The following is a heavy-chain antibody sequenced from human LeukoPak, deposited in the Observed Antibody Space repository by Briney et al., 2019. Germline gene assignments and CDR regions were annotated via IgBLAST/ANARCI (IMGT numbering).Heavy chain of an antibody. D-gene: IGHD4-17*01. CDR3: ATDQYGLRGLNYMDV. CDR2: FDPEDGET. J-gene: IGHJ6*03. CDR1: GYTLTELS. Sequence: ASVKVSCKVSGYTLTELSVHWVRQAPGKGLEWMGGFDPEDGETIYAQKFQGRVTMTEDTSTDTAYMELSSLRSEDTAVYYCATDQYGLRGLNYMDVWGKGTTVTVSS. V-gene: IGHV1-24*01.